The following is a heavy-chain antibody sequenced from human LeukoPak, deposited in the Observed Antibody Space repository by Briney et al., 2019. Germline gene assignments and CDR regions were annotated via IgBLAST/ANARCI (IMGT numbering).Heavy chain of an antibody. V-gene: IGHV4-59*08. J-gene: IGHJ4*02. CDR3: ARLPGSWPDY. D-gene: IGHD6-13*01. CDR2: IYHSGSA. CDR1: GGSISPYY. Sequence: SETLSLTCTVSGGSISPYYWSWMRQPPGKGLEWIGHIYHSGSANYNPSLKSRVTISVDTSKNQFSLKLSSVTAADTAVYYCARLPGSWPDYWGQGTLVTVSS.